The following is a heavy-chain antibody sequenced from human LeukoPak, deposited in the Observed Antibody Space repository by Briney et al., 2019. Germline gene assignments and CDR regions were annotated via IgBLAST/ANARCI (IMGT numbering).Heavy chain of an antibody. CDR3: AREVVGEVYFDY. D-gene: IGHD3-22*01. CDR2: ISHDGSKK. V-gene: IGHV3-30*03. Sequence: PGGSLRLSCAASGFTFSSYSMNWVRQAPGKGLEWVSVISHDGSKKYCADSVKGRFTISRDNSKNTLYLQMNSVRAEDTAVYYCAREVVGEVYFDYWGQGTLVTVSS. J-gene: IGHJ4*02. CDR1: GFTFSSYS.